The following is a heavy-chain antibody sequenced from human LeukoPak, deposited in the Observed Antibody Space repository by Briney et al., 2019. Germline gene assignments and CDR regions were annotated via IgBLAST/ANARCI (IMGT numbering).Heavy chain of an antibody. CDR2: ISGSGGST. J-gene: IGHJ4*02. CDR1: GFTFSSYA. D-gene: IGHD2-15*01. CDR3: VKDLAPAPNCGSCQAPVEF. Sequence: PGGSLRLSCAASGFTFSSYAMSWVRQAPGKGLEWVSPISGSGGSTYYADSVKGRFTISRDNSKNTLYLQMNSLRAEDTAVYYCVKDLAPAPNCGSCQAPVEFGGRGTLVTVSS. V-gene: IGHV3-23*01.